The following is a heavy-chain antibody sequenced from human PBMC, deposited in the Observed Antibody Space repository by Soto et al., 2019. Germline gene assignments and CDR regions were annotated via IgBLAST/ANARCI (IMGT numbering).Heavy chain of an antibody. J-gene: IGHJ6*03. CDR2: INSDGSST. V-gene: IGHV3-74*01. Sequence: PGGSLRLSCAASGFTFSSYWMHWVRQAPGKGLVWVSRINSDGSSTSYADSVKGRFTISRDNAKNTLYLQMNSLRAEDTAVYYCARAYCSGGSCYYYYYMDVWGKGTTVTVSS. D-gene: IGHD2-15*01. CDR1: GFTFSSYW. CDR3: ARAYCSGGSCYYYYYMDV.